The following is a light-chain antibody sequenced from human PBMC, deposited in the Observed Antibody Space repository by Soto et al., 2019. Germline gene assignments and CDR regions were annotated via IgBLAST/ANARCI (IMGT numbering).Light chain of an antibody. J-gene: IGLJ2*01. CDR1: SSNIGTNH. Sequence: QSVLTQPPSASETPGQRVTISCSGGSSNIGTNHVYWYQQLQGTAPKLLIFRNNQRPSGVPDRFSGSKSGTSGSLAISGLRSEDEADYYCAAGDDSLSAVLFGGGTKLTVL. CDR2: RNN. V-gene: IGLV1-47*01. CDR3: AAGDDSLSAVL.